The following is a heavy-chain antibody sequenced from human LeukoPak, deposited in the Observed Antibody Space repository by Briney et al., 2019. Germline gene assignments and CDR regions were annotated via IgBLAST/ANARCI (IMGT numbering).Heavy chain of an antibody. D-gene: IGHD3-9*01. V-gene: IGHV3-49*04. CDR3: TRRYFDTPLN. CDR2: IRSKAYGGTT. Sequence: GGSLRLSCTASGFTFGDYAMSWVRQAPGKGLEWVGFIRSKAYGGTTEYAASVKGRFTISRDDSKSIAYLQMNSLKTEDTAVYYCTRRYFDTPLNWGQGTGVTVSS. J-gene: IGHJ4*02. CDR1: GFTFGDYA.